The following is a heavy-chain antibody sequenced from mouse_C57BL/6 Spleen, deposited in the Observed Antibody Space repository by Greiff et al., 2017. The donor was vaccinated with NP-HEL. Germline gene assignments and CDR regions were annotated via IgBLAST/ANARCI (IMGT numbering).Heavy chain of an antibody. Sequence: QVQLQQSGAELVRPGTSVKVSCKASGYAFTNYLIEWVKQRPGQGLEWIGVINPGSGGTNYNEKFKGKATLTADKSSSTAYMQLSSLTSEDSAVYFCSRNPSNWDYFDYWGQGTTLTVSS. V-gene: IGHV1-54*01. D-gene: IGHD4-1*01. J-gene: IGHJ2*01. CDR3: SRNPSNWDYFDY. CDR1: GYAFTNYL. CDR2: INPGSGGT.